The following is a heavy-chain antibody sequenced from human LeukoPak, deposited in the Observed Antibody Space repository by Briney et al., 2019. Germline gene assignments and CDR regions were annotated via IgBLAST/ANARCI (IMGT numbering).Heavy chain of an antibody. CDR1: GFTFSSYG. V-gene: IGHV3-30*03. Sequence: GXSLRXXCAASGFTFSSYGMHWVRQAPGKGLEGVAVISYDGSNKYYADSVKGGFTISRDNSKNTLYLQMNSLRAEDTAVYYCARDVESFDYWGQGTLVTVSS. CDR3: ARDVESFDY. J-gene: IGHJ4*02. CDR2: ISYDGSNK.